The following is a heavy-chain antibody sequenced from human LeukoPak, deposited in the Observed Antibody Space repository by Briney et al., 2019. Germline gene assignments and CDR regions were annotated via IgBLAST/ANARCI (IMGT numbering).Heavy chain of an antibody. V-gene: IGHV1-2*04. J-gene: IGHJ4*02. CDR1: GYTFTGYY. D-gene: IGHD4-17*01. CDR2: INPNSGGT. Sequence: GASVKASCKASGYTFTGYYMHWVRQAPGQGLEWMGRINPNSGGTNYAQKFQGWVTMTRDTSISTAYMELSRLRSDDTAVYYCARGDNYGDSPVDYWGQGTLVTVSS. CDR3: ARGDNYGDSPVDY.